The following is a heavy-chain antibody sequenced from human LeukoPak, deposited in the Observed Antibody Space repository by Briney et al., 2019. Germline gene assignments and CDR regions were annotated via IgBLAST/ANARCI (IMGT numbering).Heavy chain of an antibody. D-gene: IGHD3-10*01. CDR3: ARQPGRGSGSYYFPDYYYYYMDV. Sequence: GSLRLSCAASGFTFSSYSMNWVRQPPGKGLEWIGEINHSGSTNYNPSLKSRVTISVDTSKNQFSLKLSSVTAADTAVYYCARQPGRGSGSYYFPDYYYYYMDVWGKGTTVTISS. CDR1: GFTFSSYS. J-gene: IGHJ6*03. CDR2: INHSGST. V-gene: IGHV4-34*01.